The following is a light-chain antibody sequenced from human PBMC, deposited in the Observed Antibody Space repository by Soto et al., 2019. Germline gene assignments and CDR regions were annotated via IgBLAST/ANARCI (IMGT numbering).Light chain of an antibody. CDR3: QQSYITPPT. CDR1: QSISNS. J-gene: IGKJ1*01. Sequence: DIQITQSTSSLSASVGDRVTITCRASQSISNSLNWYQQKSGKAPKLLIYVASSLQSGVPSRFSGSGSGTDFTLTISSLQPDDFATYYCQQSYITPPTFGQGTKVEIK. CDR2: VAS. V-gene: IGKV1-39*01.